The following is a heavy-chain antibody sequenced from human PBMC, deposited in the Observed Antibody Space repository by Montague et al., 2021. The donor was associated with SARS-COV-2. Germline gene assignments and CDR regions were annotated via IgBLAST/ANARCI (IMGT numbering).Heavy chain of an antibody. Sequence: PALVKPTQTLTLTCTFSGFSLDSRGVGVGWIRQPPGKALECLALIYWNDDKRYSPSLKTRLTVTKDTSKNQVVLTMTNMDPVDTATYFCAHKNSGWPIEFAHWGQGALATVSS. J-gene: IGHJ4*02. CDR1: GFSLDSRGVG. V-gene: IGHV2-5*01. D-gene: IGHD6-19*01. CDR3: AHKNSGWPIEFAH. CDR2: IYWNDDK.